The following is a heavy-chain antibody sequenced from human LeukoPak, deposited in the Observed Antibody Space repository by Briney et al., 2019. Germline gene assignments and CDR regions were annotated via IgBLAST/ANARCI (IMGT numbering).Heavy chain of an antibody. Sequence: PSETLSLTCTVSGGSISSSSYYWGWIRQPPGKGLEWIGSIYYSGSTYYNPSLKSRVTISVDTSKNQFSLKLSSVTAADTAVYYCARFESSGYSYSRRDDAFDIWGQGTMVTVSS. J-gene: IGHJ3*02. V-gene: IGHV4-39*01. CDR2: IYYSGST. CDR1: GGSISSSSYY. CDR3: ARFESSGYSYSRRDDAFDI. D-gene: IGHD5-18*01.